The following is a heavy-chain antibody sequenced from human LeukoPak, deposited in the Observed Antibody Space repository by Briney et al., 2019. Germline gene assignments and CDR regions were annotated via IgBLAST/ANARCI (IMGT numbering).Heavy chain of an antibody. J-gene: IGHJ3*02. CDR2: MHPNSGNT. D-gene: IGHD6-19*01. CDR1: GYTFTSYD. CDR3: ARVDSSGWYRDAFDI. Sequence: GASVKVSCKASGYTFTSYDINWVRQATGLGLGWMGWMHPNSGNTGYAQKFQGRVTMTRNTSISTAYMELSRLRSEDTAVYYCARVDSSGWYRDAFDIWGQGTMVTVSS. V-gene: IGHV1-8*01.